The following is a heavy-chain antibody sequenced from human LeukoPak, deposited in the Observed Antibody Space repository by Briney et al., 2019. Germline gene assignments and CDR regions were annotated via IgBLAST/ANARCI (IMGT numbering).Heavy chain of an antibody. CDR3: ARSSRPDDAFDI. Sequence: SETLSLTCIVSGASISDYYWSWIRQPAGKGLEWIGRIDTSGSTNYKPSLKSRLTMSVDTSKRQFSLRLTSVTAADTAVYYCARSSRPDDAFDIWGQGTMVTVSS. D-gene: IGHD6-6*01. V-gene: IGHV4-4*07. CDR2: IDTSGST. J-gene: IGHJ3*02. CDR1: GASISDYY.